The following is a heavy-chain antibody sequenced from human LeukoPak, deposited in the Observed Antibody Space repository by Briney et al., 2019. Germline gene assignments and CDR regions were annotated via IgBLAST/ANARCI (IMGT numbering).Heavy chain of an antibody. Sequence: SETLSLTCTVSGGSISSYYWSWIRQPPGKGLEWIGCIYYSGYTNYKSSLKSQVTISVDTSKNQFSLKLSSVTAADTAVYYCARTTMVRGTYYMDVWGKGTTVTVSS. CDR1: GGSISSYY. D-gene: IGHD3-10*01. CDR3: ARTTMVRGTYYMDV. CDR2: IYYSGYT. V-gene: IGHV4-59*01. J-gene: IGHJ6*03.